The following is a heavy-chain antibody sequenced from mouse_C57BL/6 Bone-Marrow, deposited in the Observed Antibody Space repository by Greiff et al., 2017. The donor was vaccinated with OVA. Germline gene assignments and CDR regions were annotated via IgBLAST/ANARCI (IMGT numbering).Heavy chain of an antibody. Sequence: DVKLQESVAELVRPGASVKLSCTASGFTIKNTYMHWVKQRPEQGLEWIGRIDPANGNTKYAPKFQGKATITADTSSNTAYLQLSSLTSEDTAIYYCARALTVVALGARYYFDYWGQGTTLTVSS. CDR2: IDPANGNT. V-gene: IGHV14-3*01. J-gene: IGHJ2*01. CDR1: GFTIKNTY. D-gene: IGHD1-1*01. CDR3: ARALTVVALGARYYFDY.